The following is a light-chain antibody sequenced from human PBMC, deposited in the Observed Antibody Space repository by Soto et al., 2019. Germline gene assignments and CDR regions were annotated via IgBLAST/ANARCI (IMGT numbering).Light chain of an antibody. CDR2: DVS. V-gene: IGLV2-14*01. CDR3: SSYATSRTHVA. Sequence: QSALTQPASVSGSPGQSITISCTGTSSDVGGYNFVSWYQHHPGKAPKLIIHDVSSRPSGVSTRFSASKSGNTASLTISGPQAEDEADYYCSSYATSRTHVAFGGGTKLTVL. CDR1: SSDVGGYNF. J-gene: IGLJ2*01.